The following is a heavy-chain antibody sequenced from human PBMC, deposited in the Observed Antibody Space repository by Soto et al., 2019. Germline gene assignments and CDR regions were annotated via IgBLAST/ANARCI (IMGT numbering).Heavy chain of an antibody. CDR2: IYYRGST. J-gene: IGHJ6*02. CDR3: ARDRTDYADNHYGMDI. CDR1: GVSISNYY. Sequence: SETLSLTCTFSGVSISNYYWSCIRQTPGKGLEWIGYIYYRGSTNYNPSLKSRVTISVDTSRNQFSLRLSSVTAADTAVYYCARDRTDYADNHYGMDIWGQGTTVPVSS. D-gene: IGHD2-2*01. V-gene: IGHV4-59*01.